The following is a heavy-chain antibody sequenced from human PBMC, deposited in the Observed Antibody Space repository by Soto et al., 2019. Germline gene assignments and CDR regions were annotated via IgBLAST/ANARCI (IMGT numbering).Heavy chain of an antibody. Sequence: SETLSLTCTVSGGSVSSGSYYWSWIRQPPGKGLEWIGYIYYSGSTNYNPSLKSRVTISVDTSKNQFSLKLSSVTAADTAVYYCASVGMDYFDYWGQGTLVTVSS. CDR2: IYYSGST. CDR3: ASVGMDYFDY. J-gene: IGHJ4*02. CDR1: GGSVSSGSYY. V-gene: IGHV4-61*01.